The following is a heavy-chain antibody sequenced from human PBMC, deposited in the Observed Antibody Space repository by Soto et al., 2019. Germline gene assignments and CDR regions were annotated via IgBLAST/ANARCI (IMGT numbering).Heavy chain of an antibody. CDR3: ARGPGLLAVDGHMVFDY. CDR1: GFTFSSYA. CDR2: ISYDGSNK. Sequence: QVQLVESGGGVVQPGRSLRLSCAASGFTFSSYAMHWVRQAPGKGLEWVAVISYDGSNKYYADSVKGRFTISRDKSKNTLYLQMNSLRAEDTAVYYCARGPGLLAVDGHMVFDYWGQGTLVTVSS. D-gene: IGHD6-19*01. V-gene: IGHV3-30-3*01. J-gene: IGHJ4*02.